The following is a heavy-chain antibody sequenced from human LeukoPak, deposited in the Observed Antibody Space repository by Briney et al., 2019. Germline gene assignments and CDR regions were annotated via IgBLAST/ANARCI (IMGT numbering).Heavy chain of an antibody. D-gene: IGHD3-10*01. Sequence: GGSLRLSCAASGFSVSTNYMNWVRQAPGKGLEWVSVIYSGGSTYYADSVKGRLTISRDNSKNSLYLQMNSLRAEDTAIYYCASPLLWSGEFPDTWGKGTMVTVS. CDR3: ASPLLWSGEFPDT. CDR2: IYSGGST. J-gene: IGHJ3*02. CDR1: GFSVSTNY. V-gene: IGHV3-53*01.